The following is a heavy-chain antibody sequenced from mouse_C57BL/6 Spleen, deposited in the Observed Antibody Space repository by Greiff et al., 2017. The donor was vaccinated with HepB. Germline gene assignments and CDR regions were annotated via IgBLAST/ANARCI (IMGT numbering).Heavy chain of an antibody. CDR3: AREDDGYPYYFDY. Sequence: EVQLQQSGPVLVKPGASVKMSCKASGYTFTDYYMNWVKQSHGKSLEWIGVINPYNGGTSYNQKFKGKATLTVDKSSSTAYMELNSLTSEDSAVYYCAREDDGYPYYFDYWGQGTTLTVSS. CDR1: GYTFTDYY. J-gene: IGHJ2*01. CDR2: INPYNGGT. V-gene: IGHV1-19*01. D-gene: IGHD2-3*01.